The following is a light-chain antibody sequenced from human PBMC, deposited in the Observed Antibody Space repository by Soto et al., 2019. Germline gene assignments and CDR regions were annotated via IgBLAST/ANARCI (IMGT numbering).Light chain of an antibody. CDR2: YDS. Sequence: SYELTQPPSVSVAPGKTARITCGGNNIGSKSVYWYHQKPGQAPVLVIYYDSDRPSGIPERFSGSNSGNTATLTISRVEAGDEADYYCQVWDSSSDHVVFGGGTKLTVL. V-gene: IGLV3-21*04. CDR3: QVWDSSSDHVV. CDR1: NIGSKS. J-gene: IGLJ2*01.